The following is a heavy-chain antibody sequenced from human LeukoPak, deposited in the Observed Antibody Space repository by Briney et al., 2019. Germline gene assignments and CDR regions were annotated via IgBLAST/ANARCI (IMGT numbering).Heavy chain of an antibody. CDR2: IYYSGST. J-gene: IGHJ6*02. V-gene: IGHV4-31*03. CDR1: GGSISSGGYY. CDR3: ARVLGDYVLYGMDV. Sequence: PSETLSLTCTVSGGSISSGGYYWSWIRQHPGKGLEWIGYIYYSGSTYYNPSLKSRVTISVDTSKNQFSLKLSSVTAADTAMYYCARVLGDYVLYGMDVWGQGTTVTVSS. D-gene: IGHD4-17*01.